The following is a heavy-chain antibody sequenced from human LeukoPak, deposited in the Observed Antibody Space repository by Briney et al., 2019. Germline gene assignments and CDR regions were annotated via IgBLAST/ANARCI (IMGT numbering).Heavy chain of an antibody. V-gene: IGHV3-11*05. Sequence: GGSLRLSCAAPGFTFSDYYMSWIRKAPGKGLEWVSYISSSSSYTNYADSVKGRFTISRDNAKNSLYLQMNSLRAEDTAVYYCARVVVVVPAASRVLDAFDIWGQGTMVTVSS. CDR2: ISSSSSYT. CDR3: ARVVVVVPAASRVLDAFDI. J-gene: IGHJ3*02. CDR1: GFTFSDYY. D-gene: IGHD2-2*01.